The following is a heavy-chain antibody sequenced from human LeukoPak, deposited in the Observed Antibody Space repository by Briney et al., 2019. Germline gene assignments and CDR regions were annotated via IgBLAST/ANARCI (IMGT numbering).Heavy chain of an antibody. V-gene: IGHV3-66*01. CDR1: GFTVSSNY. CDR2: IYSGGST. D-gene: IGHD3-16*02. J-gene: IGHJ4*02. Sequence: PGGSLRLSCAASGFTVSSNYMSWVRQAPGKGLEWVSVIYSGGSTYYADSVKGRFTISRDNSKNTLYLQMNSLRAEDTAVYYCAREGTYRSFDYWGQGTLVTVSS. CDR3: AREGTYRSFDY.